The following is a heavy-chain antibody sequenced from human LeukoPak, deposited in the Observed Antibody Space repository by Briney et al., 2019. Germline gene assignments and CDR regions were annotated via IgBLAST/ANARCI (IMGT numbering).Heavy chain of an antibody. CDR1: GGSISSGDYY. Sequence: SETLSLTCTVSGGSISSGDYYWSWIRQPPGKGLEWIGYIYYSGSTYYNPSLKSRVTISVDTSKNQFSLQRGSVTAADTAVYYCARLSYYYDSSGSYWFDPWGQGTLVTVSS. J-gene: IGHJ5*02. CDR3: ARLSYYYDSSGSYWFDP. V-gene: IGHV4-30-4*01. D-gene: IGHD3-22*01. CDR2: IYYSGST.